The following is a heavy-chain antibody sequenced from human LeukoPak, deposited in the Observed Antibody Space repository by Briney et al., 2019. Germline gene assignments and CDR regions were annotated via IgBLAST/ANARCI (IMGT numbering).Heavy chain of an antibody. J-gene: IGHJ5*02. D-gene: IGHD2-2*01. Sequence: PGGSLRLSCAASGFTFSSYGMHWVRQAPGKGLEWVAVIWYDGSNKYYADSVKGRVTISRDNSKNTLYLKMNSLRAEDTAVYYCARAPSFQLAQYNWFDPWGQGTLVTVSS. CDR2: IWYDGSNK. CDR3: ARAPSFQLAQYNWFDP. V-gene: IGHV3-33*01. CDR1: GFTFSSYG.